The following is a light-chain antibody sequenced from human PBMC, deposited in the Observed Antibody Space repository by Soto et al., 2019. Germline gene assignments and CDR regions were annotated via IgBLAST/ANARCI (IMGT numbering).Light chain of an antibody. J-gene: IGLJ2*01. CDR2: EVS. Sequence: QSALTQPPSASGSPGQPVTISCTGTSSDVGGYNYVSWYQQHPGKAPKLMMSEVSKRPSGVPDRFSGSKSGNTASLTVSGLQAEDEADYYCSSFAGNNNLVFGGGTKLTVL. CDR1: SSDVGGYNY. V-gene: IGLV2-8*01. CDR3: SSFAGNNNLV.